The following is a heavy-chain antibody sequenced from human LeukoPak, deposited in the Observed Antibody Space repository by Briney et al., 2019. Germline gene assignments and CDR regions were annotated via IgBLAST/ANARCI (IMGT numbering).Heavy chain of an antibody. CDR2: IYYSGST. V-gene: IGHV4-39*01. Sequence: PSETLSLTCTVSGGSISSSSYYWGWIRQPPGKGLEWIGSIYYSGSTYYNPSLKSRVTISVDTSKNQFSLKLSSVTAADTAVYYCASQVRALDYWGQGTLVTVSS. CDR1: GGSISSSSYY. CDR3: ASQVRALDY. J-gene: IGHJ4*02.